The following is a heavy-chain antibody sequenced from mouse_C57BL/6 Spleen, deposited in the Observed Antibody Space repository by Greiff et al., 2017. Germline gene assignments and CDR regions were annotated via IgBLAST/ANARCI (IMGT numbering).Heavy chain of an antibody. CDR2: IYPGSGST. J-gene: IGHJ1*03. V-gene: IGHV1-55*01. CDR3: ARVYGSSYPYWYFDV. D-gene: IGHD1-1*01. Sequence: VQLQQPGAELVKPGASVKMSCKASGYTFTSYSITWVKQRPGQGLEWIGDIYPGSGSTNYNEKFKSKATLTVDTSSSTAYMQLSSLTSEDSAVYYCARVYGSSYPYWYFDVWGTGTTVTVSS. CDR1: GYTFTSYS.